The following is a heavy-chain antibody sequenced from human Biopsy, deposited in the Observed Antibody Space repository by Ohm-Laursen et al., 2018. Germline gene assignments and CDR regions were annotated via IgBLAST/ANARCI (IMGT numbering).Heavy chain of an antibody. J-gene: IGHJ3*02. Sequence: GSLRLSCTASGFNFSTYGMSWVRQVAGKGLEWVSGTSISGTFTHYADSVRGRFTMSRDNSKNTLYLQMNSLKAEDTAVYYCAKDQLDSTWSNDAFDMWGQGTVVTVSS. CDR2: TSISGTFT. CDR1: GFNFSTYG. D-gene: IGHD2-2*01. V-gene: IGHV3-23*05. CDR3: AKDQLDSTWSNDAFDM.